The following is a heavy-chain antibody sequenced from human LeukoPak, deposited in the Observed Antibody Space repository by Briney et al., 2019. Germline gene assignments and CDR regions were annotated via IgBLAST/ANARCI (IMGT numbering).Heavy chain of an antibody. V-gene: IGHV3-30*04. Sequence: GGSLRLSCAASGFTFGTYAMHWVRQAPGKGLEWVAVILSDGGIQNTADSVRGRFITSRDNSKNTLFLQMNRLRTEDTAVYYCARGAILGGFNLIDDWGQGTLVTVSS. J-gene: IGHJ4*02. D-gene: IGHD1-26*01. CDR2: ILSDGGIQ. CDR3: ARGAILGGFNLIDD. CDR1: GFTFGTYA.